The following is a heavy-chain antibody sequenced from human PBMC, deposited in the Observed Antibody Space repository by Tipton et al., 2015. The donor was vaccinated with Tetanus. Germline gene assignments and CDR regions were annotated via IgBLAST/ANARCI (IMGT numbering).Heavy chain of an antibody. CDR2: INYDGST. D-gene: IGHD3-10*01. Sequence: TLSLTCAVYGGTFNNYFWTWIRQPPGKGLEWIGEINYDGSTNYSPSLKSRVTLSLDTTKKQVSLKLSSVTAADTAVYYCARGDYYSSGTYDVWGQGTTVTVPS. CDR1: GGTFNNYF. CDR3: ARGDYYSSGTYDV. J-gene: IGHJ6*02. V-gene: IGHV4-34*01.